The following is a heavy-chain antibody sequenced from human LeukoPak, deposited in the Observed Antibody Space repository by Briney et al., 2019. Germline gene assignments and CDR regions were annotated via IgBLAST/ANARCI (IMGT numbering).Heavy chain of an antibody. CDR2: INHTGST. CDR1: GGSFSSYY. D-gene: IGHD3-9*01. Sequence: PSETLSLTCAVYGGSFSSYYWSWIRQPPGKGLEWIGEINHTGSTKYNPSLKSRVSISVDTSKNQFSLKLSSVTAADTAVYYCARDQYDILTGYSDYWGQGTLVTVSS. CDR3: ARDQYDILTGYSDY. V-gene: IGHV4-34*01. J-gene: IGHJ4*02.